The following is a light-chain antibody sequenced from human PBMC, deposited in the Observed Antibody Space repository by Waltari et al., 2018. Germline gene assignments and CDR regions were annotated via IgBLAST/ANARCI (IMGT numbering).Light chain of an antibody. CDR2: IAS. CDR1: QDVSNNY. CDR3: QQYGSSPIT. J-gene: IGKJ5*01. V-gene: IGKV3-20*01. Sequence: EIVLTQSPGTLSLSPGERATLSCRASQDVSNNYLAWYQQKPGQAPRLRLYIASTTTTEIPDRFSGSGSGTDFTFTISRLEPEDFAVYYCQQYGSSPITFGQGTRLEIK.